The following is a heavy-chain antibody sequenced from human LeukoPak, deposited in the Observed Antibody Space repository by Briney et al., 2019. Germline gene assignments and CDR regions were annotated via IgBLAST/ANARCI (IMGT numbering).Heavy chain of an antibody. CDR1: RGTFSSYA. CDR2: IVPIFGTA. J-gene: IGHJ5*02. D-gene: IGHD3-10*01. Sequence: SVKVSCKASRGTFSSYAISWVRQAPGQGLEWMGGIVPIFGTASYAQKFQGRVRISADESTSTAYMELSSLRSEDTAVYYCARDLTMVRGARYRPYNWFDPWGQGTLVTVSP. CDR3: ARDLTMVRGARYRPYNWFDP. V-gene: IGHV1-69*13.